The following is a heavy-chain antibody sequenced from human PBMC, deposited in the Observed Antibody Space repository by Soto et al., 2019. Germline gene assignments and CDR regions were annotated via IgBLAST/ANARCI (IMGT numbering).Heavy chain of an antibody. J-gene: IGHJ4*02. D-gene: IGHD2-15*01. Sequence: QVQLVESGGGVVQPGRSLRLSCSASGFILSDYGFHWVRKAPGKGLEWVAFIWYDGSNKNYADSVKGRFTASRDNSKNMVYLQMNGLRAENTAVFYCAREPSQGPDNYLDQWGQGALVTVSS. V-gene: IGHV3-33*01. CDR1: GFILSDYG. CDR2: IWYDGSNK. CDR3: AREPSQGPDNYLDQ.